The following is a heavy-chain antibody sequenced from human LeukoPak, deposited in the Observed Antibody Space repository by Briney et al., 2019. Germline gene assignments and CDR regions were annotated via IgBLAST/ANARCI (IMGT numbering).Heavy chain of an antibody. CDR2: IYYSGST. J-gene: IGHJ4*02. Sequence: SETLSLTCTVSGGSISSSSYYWGWIRQPPGKRLEWIGDIYYSGSTYYNPSLKSRVTISVDTSKNQFSLKLSSVTAADTAVYYCAKSDTALVPDYWGQGTLVTVSS. D-gene: IGHD5-18*01. V-gene: IGHV4-39*01. CDR1: GGSISSSSYY. CDR3: AKSDTALVPDY.